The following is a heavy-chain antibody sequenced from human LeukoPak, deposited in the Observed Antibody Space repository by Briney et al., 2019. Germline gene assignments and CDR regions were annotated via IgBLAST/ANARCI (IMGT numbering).Heavy chain of an antibody. Sequence: SQTLSLTCTVSGGSISSSAYYWSWIRQHPGKGLEWIGYIYYSGITYYNPSLKSRVTISVDTSKNQFSLNLSPVTAADTAVYYCARDGDCSSDSCYFDYWGQGILVTVSS. D-gene: IGHD2-2*01. V-gene: IGHV4-31*03. J-gene: IGHJ4*02. CDR3: ARDGDCSSDSCYFDY. CDR1: GGSISSSAYY. CDR2: IYYSGIT.